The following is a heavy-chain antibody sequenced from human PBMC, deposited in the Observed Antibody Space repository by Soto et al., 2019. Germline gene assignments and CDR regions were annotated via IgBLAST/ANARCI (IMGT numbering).Heavy chain of an antibody. CDR3: ASRGGQWLVRVFDY. CDR1: GGSISSSSYY. Sequence: SETLSLTCTVSGGSISSSSYYWGWIRQPPGKGLEWIGSIYYSGSTYYNPSLKSRVTISVDTSKNQFSLKLSSVTAADTAVYYCASRGGQWLVRVFDYWGQGTLVTVSS. V-gene: IGHV4-39*07. D-gene: IGHD6-19*01. J-gene: IGHJ4*02. CDR2: IYYSGST.